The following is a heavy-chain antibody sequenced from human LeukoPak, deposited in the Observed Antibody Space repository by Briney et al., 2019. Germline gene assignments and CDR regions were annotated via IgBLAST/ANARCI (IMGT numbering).Heavy chain of an antibody. J-gene: IGHJ4*02. V-gene: IGHV3-53*01. CDR3: ARGSSPVSAGYY. CDR2: VYSDGST. CDR1: GITLSSNY. D-gene: IGHD6-19*01. Sequence: SGGPLRLSCAASGITLSSNYMSWVRQATGKGPEWVSVVYSDGSTYYADSVKGRFTISRDNSKNTLYLQMNSLRAEDTAMYFCARGSSPVSAGYYWGQGTPVTVSS.